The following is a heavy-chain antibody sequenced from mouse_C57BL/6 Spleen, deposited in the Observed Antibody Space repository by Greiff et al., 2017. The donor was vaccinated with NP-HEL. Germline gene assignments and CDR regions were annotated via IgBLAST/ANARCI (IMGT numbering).Heavy chain of an antibody. J-gene: IGHJ2*01. CDR3: ARTTVVATDY. CDR1: GYTFTDYY. Sequence: SGPVLVKPGASVKMSCKASGYTFTDYYMNWVKQSPGKSLEWIGVINPYNGGTSYNQKFKGKATLTVDKSSSTAYMELNSLTSEDSAVYYCARTTVVATDYWGQGTTLTVSS. CDR2: INPYNGGT. V-gene: IGHV1-19*01. D-gene: IGHD1-1*01.